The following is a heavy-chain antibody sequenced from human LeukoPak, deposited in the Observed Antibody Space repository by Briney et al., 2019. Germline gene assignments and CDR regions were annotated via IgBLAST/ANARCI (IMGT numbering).Heavy chain of an antibody. CDR1: GFTFSSYA. D-gene: IGHD6-19*01. CDR3: AKDLKYSSLLFDY. V-gene: IGHV3-30-3*01. CDR2: ISYDGSNK. Sequence: GGSLRLSCAASGFTFSSYAMHWVRQAPGKGLEWVAVISYDGSNKYYADSVKGRFTISRDNSKNTLYLQMNSLRAEDTAVYYCAKDLKYSSLLFDYWGQGTLVTVSS. J-gene: IGHJ4*02.